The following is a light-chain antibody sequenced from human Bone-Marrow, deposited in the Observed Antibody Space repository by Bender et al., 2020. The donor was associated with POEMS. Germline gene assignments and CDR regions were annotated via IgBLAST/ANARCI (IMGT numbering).Light chain of an antibody. J-gene: IGLJ2*01. CDR3: CSYAGSNVF. Sequence: QSALPQPASVSGSPGQSVTISCTGTRSDIGSYSRVSWYQQHPDKAPKLLIYDVNMRPSGISDRFSGSKSGNTASLTITGLQAEDEADYFCCSYAGSNVFFGRGTKLTVL. V-gene: IGLV2-23*02. CDR2: DVN. CDR1: RSDIGSYSR.